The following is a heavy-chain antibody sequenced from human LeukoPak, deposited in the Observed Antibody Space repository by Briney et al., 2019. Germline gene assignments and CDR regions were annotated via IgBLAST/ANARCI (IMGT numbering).Heavy chain of an antibody. CDR3: ARITWAGYFDY. Sequence: SGPALVKPTQTLTLTCTFSGFSLSTSGMRVSWIRQPPGKALEWLARIDWDDDKFYSTSLKTSLTISKDTSKNQVVLTMTNMDPVDTATYYCARITWAGYFDYWGQGTLVTVSS. CDR1: GFSLSTSGMR. CDR2: IDWDDDK. V-gene: IGHV2-70*04. J-gene: IGHJ4*02. D-gene: IGHD6-19*01.